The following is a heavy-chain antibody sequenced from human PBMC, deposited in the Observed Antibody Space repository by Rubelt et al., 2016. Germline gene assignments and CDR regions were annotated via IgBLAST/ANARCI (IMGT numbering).Heavy chain of an antibody. Sequence: PGGSLRLSCAASGFSLSGYSMDWVRQAPGKGLEWVAAVSLDGSNKYYADSVKGRFTISRDNAKNSLYLQMNSLRAEDSALYYCARGFDYWGQGTLVTVSS. CDR2: VSLDGSNK. J-gene: IGHJ4*02. V-gene: IGHV3-30*03. CDR1: GFSLSGYS. CDR3: ARGFDY.